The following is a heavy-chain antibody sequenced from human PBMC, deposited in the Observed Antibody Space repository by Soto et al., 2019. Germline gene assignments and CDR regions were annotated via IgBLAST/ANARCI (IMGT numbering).Heavy chain of an antibody. D-gene: IGHD6-6*01. CDR2: INHRGST. Sequence: QVQLQQWGAGLLKPSETLSLTCAVYGGSFSGYYGSWIRQPPGKGLEWIGEINHRGSTNYNASHKSRVTISLDASKNQFSLKLSSVTAADTAVYYCERARRRDLAVRHETVLADYWGQGTLVTVST. CDR3: ERARRRDLAVRHETVLADY. CDR1: GGSFSGYY. V-gene: IGHV4-34*01. J-gene: IGHJ4*02.